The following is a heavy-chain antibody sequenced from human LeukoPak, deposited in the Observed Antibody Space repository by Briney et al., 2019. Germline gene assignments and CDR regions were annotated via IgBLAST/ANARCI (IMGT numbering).Heavy chain of an antibody. J-gene: IGHJ5*02. CDR2: IKKDGSEK. Sequence: GGSLRLFCAASGFTFSSYWMSWVRQATGKGLEWVANIKKDGSEKYHVDSVQGRFTISRDNTKNSLYLQMNSLRAEDTAVYYCARDLPNYDFWRIIWFDPWGQGTLVTVSS. CDR3: ARDLPNYDFWRIIWFDP. CDR1: GFTFSSYW. D-gene: IGHD3-3*01. V-gene: IGHV3-7*01.